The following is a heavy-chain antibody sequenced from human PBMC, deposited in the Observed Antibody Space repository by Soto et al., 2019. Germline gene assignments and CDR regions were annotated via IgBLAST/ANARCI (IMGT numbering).Heavy chain of an antibody. CDR1: GGPFSSFA. Sequence: QVQLVQSGAEVKKPGSSVKVSCTTSGGPFSSFAINWVQQAPGQGLEWMGGIIPLDGTTTYAEKIQGRVTITADTSTSTAYMDLSSLTLEDTAVYYCASSFTKSRRGGVAFDYWGQGTLLTVSS. J-gene: IGHJ4*02. CDR2: IIPLDGTT. D-gene: IGHD3-3*01. CDR3: ASSFTKSRRGGVAFDY. V-gene: IGHV1-69*06.